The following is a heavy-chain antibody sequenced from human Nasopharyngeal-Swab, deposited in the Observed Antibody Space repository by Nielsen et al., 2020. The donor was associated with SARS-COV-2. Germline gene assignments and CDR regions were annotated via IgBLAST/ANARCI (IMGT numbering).Heavy chain of an antibody. V-gene: IGHV3-33*01. CDR3: ARGSMVRGVLFDY. CDR2: IWYDGSNK. Sequence: GGSLRLSCAASGFTFSSYGMHWVRQAPGKGLEWVAVIWYDGSNKYYADSVKGRFTISRDNSKNTLYLQMNSLRAEDTAVYYCARGSMVRGVLFDYWGQGTLVTVSS. J-gene: IGHJ4*02. D-gene: IGHD3-10*01. CDR1: GFTFSSYG.